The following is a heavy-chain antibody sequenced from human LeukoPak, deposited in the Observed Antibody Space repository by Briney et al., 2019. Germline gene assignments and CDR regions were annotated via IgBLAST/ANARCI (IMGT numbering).Heavy chain of an antibody. J-gene: IGHJ4*02. CDR2: IYYSGST. Sequence: SETLSLTCTVSGGSISSYYWSWIRQPPGKGLEWIGYIYYSGSTNYNPSLKSRVTISVDTSKNQFSLKLSSVSAADTAVYYCARGTRFDYWGQGTLVTVSS. CDR3: ARGTRFDY. V-gene: IGHV4-59*01. CDR1: GGSISSYY. D-gene: IGHD3-10*01.